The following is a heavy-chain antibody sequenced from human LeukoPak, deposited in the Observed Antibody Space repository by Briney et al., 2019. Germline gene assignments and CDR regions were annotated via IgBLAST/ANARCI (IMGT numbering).Heavy chain of an antibody. Sequence: KTSETLSLTCTVSGGSISNYYWNWIRQPPGKGLEWIGYIYSSGSTNYNNPSLKSRVTISLDTSKNQFSLKLTSLTSADTAVYYCARGDYGEYPGNYWGQGALVTVSS. J-gene: IGHJ4*02. CDR1: GGSISNYY. CDR2: IYSSGST. V-gene: IGHV4-59*01. CDR3: ARGDYGEYPGNY. D-gene: IGHD4-17*01.